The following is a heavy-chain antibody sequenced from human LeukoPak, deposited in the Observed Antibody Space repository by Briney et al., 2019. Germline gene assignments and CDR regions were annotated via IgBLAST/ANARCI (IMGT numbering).Heavy chain of an antibody. CDR1: GGTFSSYA. D-gene: IGHD5-24*01. J-gene: IGHJ5*02. CDR2: IIPIFGTA. V-gene: IGHV1-69*13. CDR3: ARDNSVRDEAWWFNP. Sequence: SVKVSCKASGGTFSSYAIIWVRQAPGQGLEWMGRIIPIFGTANYAQKFQGRVTITADESTSSAYMELSSLRSEDTAVYYCARDNSVRDEAWWFNPWGQGTLVTVSS.